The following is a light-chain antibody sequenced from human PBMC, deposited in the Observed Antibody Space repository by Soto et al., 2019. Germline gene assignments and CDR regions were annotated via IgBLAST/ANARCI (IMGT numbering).Light chain of an antibody. CDR1: QSLVHSDGIAY. Sequence: DVVMTQSPLSLPVTLGQPASISCRSNQSLVHSDGIAYFSWFQQRPGRSPRRLIYKVSNRDSGVPARFSGSGSGTDFELKISRVEAEDVGVYYCMQGTHWPITFGQGTRLESK. J-gene: IGKJ5*01. V-gene: IGKV2-30*02. CDR2: KVS. CDR3: MQGTHWPIT.